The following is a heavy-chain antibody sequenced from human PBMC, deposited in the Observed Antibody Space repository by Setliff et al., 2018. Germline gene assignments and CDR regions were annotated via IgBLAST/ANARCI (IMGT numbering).Heavy chain of an antibody. J-gene: IGHJ5*01. V-gene: IGHV1-69*05. Sequence: SVKVSCKASGYTFTSYYMHWVRQAPGQGLEWMGGIVTATNIANYAPKFQGRVTLTTDDSTSTAYMELSSLRSEDTAVYYCLKGGWGATFHSWGQGTLVTVSS. CDR1: GYTFTSYY. D-gene: IGHD1-26*01. CDR3: LKGGWGATFHS. CDR2: IVTATNIA.